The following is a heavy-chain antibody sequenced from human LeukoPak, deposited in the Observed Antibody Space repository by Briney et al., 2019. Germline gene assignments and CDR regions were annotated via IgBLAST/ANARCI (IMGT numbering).Heavy chain of an antibody. D-gene: IGHD1-26*01. Sequence: GSLRLPCAASGFTFSSYGMHWVRQAPGKGLEWVAVISYDGSNKYYADSVKGRFTISRDNSKNTLYLQMNSLRAEDTAVYYCAKDLLRWELYFDYWGQGTLVTVSS. CDR1: GFTFSSYG. CDR2: ISYDGSNK. CDR3: AKDLLRWELYFDY. V-gene: IGHV3-30*18. J-gene: IGHJ4*02.